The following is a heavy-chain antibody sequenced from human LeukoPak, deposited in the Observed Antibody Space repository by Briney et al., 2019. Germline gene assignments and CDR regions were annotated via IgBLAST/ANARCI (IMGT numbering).Heavy chain of an antibody. J-gene: IGHJ1*01. D-gene: IGHD3-10*01. CDR3: ASSMGELLWFGESTIEYFQH. Sequence: SETLSLTCTVSDYSITSNNYWGWIRQPPGKGLEWIANIRHSESTDYNPSLKSRVTISVDTSKNQFSLKLSSVTAADTAVYYCASSMGELLWFGESTIEYFQHWGQGTLVTVSS. V-gene: IGHV4-38-2*02. CDR2: IRHSEST. CDR1: DYSITSNNY.